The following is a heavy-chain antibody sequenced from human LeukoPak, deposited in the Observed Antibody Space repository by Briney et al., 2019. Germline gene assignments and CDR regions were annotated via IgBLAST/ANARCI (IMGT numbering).Heavy chain of an antibody. D-gene: IGHD3-10*01. V-gene: IGHV3-33*06. CDR1: GFTFSSYS. CDR2: IWYDGSNK. CDR3: AKDRLTMVRGVLDY. J-gene: IGHJ4*02. Sequence: GGSLGLSCAASGFTFSSYSMNWVRQAPGKGLEWVAVIWYDGSNKYYAGSVKGRFTISRDNSKNTLYLQMNSLRAEDTAVYYCAKDRLTMVRGVLDYWGQGTLVTVSS.